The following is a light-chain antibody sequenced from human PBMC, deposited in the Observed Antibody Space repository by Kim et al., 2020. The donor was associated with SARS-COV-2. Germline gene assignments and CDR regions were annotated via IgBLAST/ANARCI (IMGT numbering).Light chain of an antibody. Sequence: ACLGDTVTITCRASKGISSWLAWYQQIPGKAPKLLIHEASNLRTGVPSRFSGSGVGTEFTLTISSLQPDDFATYYCQQYADYSRTFGQGTKVDIK. J-gene: IGKJ1*01. CDR1: KGISSW. CDR3: QQYADYSRT. CDR2: EAS. V-gene: IGKV1-5*03.